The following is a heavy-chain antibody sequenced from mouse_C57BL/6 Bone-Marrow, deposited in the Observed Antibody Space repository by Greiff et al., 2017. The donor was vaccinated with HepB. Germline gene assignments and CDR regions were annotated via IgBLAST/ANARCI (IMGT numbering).Heavy chain of an antibody. D-gene: IGHD1-1*01. CDR2: ISDGGSYT. V-gene: IGHV5-4*01. CDR3: ARDRAVVEGYYFDY. J-gene: IGHJ2*01. Sequence: EVKLMESGGGLVKPGGSLKLSCAASGFTFSSYAMSWVRQTPEKRLEWVATISDGGSYTYYPDNVKGRFTISRDNAKNNLYLQMSQLKSEDTAMYYCARDRAVVEGYYFDYWGQGTTLTVSS. CDR1: GFTFSSYA.